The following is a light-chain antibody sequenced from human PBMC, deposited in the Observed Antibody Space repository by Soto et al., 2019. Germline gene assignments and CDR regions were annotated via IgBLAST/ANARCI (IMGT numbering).Light chain of an antibody. J-gene: IGKJ1*01. V-gene: IGKV1-5*03. Sequence: DIQMTQSPSTLSASVGDRDTITCRASQSISSWLAWYQQKPGKAPKLPIYKASSLESGVPSRFSGSGSGTEFTLTISSLHPYDFATYYCQQYNSYPRPFGQELRVDIK. CDR1: QSISSW. CDR2: KAS. CDR3: QQYNSYPRP.